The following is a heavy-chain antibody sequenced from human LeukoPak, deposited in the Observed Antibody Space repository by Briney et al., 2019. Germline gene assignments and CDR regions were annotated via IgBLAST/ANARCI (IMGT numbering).Heavy chain of an antibody. D-gene: IGHD2-15*01. CDR1: GGSISSYY. Sequence: TSETLSLTCTVSGGSISSYYWSWIRQPPGKGLEWIGYIYYSGSTNYNPSLKSRVTISVDTSKNQFSLKLSSVTAADTAVYYCARDLGGGNFDYWGQGTLVTVSS. CDR3: ARDLGGGNFDY. CDR2: IYYSGST. V-gene: IGHV4-59*01. J-gene: IGHJ4*02.